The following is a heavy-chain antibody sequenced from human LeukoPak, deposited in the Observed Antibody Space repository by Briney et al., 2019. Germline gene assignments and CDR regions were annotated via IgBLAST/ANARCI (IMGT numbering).Heavy chain of an antibody. D-gene: IGHD2-8*02. CDR1: GFTFDDYA. CDR2: ISWNSRSI. V-gene: IGHV3-9*01. Sequence: GRSLLLCCAASGFTFDDYAMYCGRPAPGKGLEGVSRISWNSRSIGYADSVKRRFNISRDNAKNSLYLQMNSLRGEDTALYYCAKSVRAGRDGMDVWVRGTTVSVSS. J-gene: IGHJ6*02. CDR3: AKSVRAGRDGMDV.